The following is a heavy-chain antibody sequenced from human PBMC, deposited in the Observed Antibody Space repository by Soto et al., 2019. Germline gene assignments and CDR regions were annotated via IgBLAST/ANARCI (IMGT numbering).Heavy chain of an antibody. CDR3: TTMRSYYDSSGFVSPFDP. CDR1: GFTFSGSA. V-gene: IGHV3-73*01. CDR2: IRSKANSYAT. D-gene: IGHD3-22*01. Sequence: GGSLRLSCAASGFTFSGSAMHWVRQASGKGLEWVGRIRSKANSYATAYAASVKGRFTISRDDSKNTAYLQMNSLKTEDTAVYYCTTMRSYYDSSGFVSPFDPWGQGTLVTVSS. J-gene: IGHJ5*02.